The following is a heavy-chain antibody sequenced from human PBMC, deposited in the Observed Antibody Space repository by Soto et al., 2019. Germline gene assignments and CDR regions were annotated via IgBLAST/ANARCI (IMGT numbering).Heavy chain of an antibody. CDR2: IKSEPDGGTT. J-gene: IGHJ4*02. CDR1: GFIFKNAW. Sequence: GGSLRLSCEGSGFIFKNAWMSWVRQAPGKGLEWVGRIKSEPDGGTTDYAARVKGRFTISRDDSKNTLYLQMNNLRADDTAVYYCTDSGPFDYWGQGTLVTVSS. CDR3: TDSGPFDY. V-gene: IGHV3-15*01. D-gene: IGHD2-21*01.